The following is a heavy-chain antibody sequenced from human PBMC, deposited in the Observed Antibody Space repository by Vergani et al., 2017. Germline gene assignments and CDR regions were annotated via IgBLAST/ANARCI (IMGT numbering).Heavy chain of an antibody. V-gene: IGHV1-69*18. CDR1: GCTFSSYA. CDR2: IIPIFGTA. Sequence: VQLVQSGAEVKKPGSSVKVSCKASGCTFSSYAISWVRQAPGQGLEWMGRIIPIFGTANYAQKFQGRVTITADESTSTAYMELSSLRSEDTAVYYCARSTLGYYDSSGYYVPYGMDVWGQGTTVTVSS. CDR3: ARSTLGYYDSSGYYVPYGMDV. J-gene: IGHJ6*02. D-gene: IGHD3-22*01.